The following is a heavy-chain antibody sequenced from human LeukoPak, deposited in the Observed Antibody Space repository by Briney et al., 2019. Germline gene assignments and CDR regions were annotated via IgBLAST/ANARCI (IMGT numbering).Heavy chain of an antibody. Sequence: SETLSLTCTVSGDSISAFYWSWIRQSPGKRPEWIGYISNGGSSGSTNYNPSLKSRVSISADTSKNQFSLKLRSVTAADTAVYYCARGVNYYDSSGYLDYWGQGTLVPVSS. J-gene: IGHJ4*02. CDR2: ISNGGSSGST. V-gene: IGHV4-59*01. CDR3: ARGVNYYDSSGYLDY. D-gene: IGHD3-22*01. CDR1: GDSISAFY.